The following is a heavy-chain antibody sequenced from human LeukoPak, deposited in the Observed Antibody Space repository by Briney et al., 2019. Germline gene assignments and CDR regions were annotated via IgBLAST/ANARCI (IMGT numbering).Heavy chain of an antibody. CDR2: IRGSGGTT. D-gene: IGHD4-23*01. CDR3: ARDARDGYGGNPFDY. J-gene: IGHJ4*02. Sequence: GGSLRLSCAASGFTFSSYAMYWVRQAPGKGLEWVSTIRGSGGTTYYADSVKGRFTISRDNSTNTLYLQMNSLRAEDTAVYYCARDARDGYGGNPFDYWGQGTLVTVSS. CDR1: GFTFSSYA. V-gene: IGHV3-23*01.